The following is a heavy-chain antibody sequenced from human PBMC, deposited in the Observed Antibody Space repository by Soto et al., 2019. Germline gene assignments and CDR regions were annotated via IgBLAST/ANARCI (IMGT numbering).Heavy chain of an antibody. CDR1: GFIFASYA. D-gene: IGHD2-8*01. J-gene: IGHJ3*01. Sequence: EVQLSQSGGGWGQPGGSLRLSCSASGFIFASYAMSWVRQAPGKGLEWVSVISGSAGTTDYAGSVTGRFTISRDNSKNTLYLHMNSLKGEDTAVYYCAKNGPAYADAFDSWGQETMVTVSS. V-gene: IGHV3-23*01. CDR3: AKNGPAYADAFDS. CDR2: ISGSAGTT.